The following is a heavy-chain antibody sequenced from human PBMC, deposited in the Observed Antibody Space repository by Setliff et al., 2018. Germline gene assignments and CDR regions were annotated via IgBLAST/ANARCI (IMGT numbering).Heavy chain of an antibody. D-gene: IGHD1-26*01. V-gene: IGHV1-2*06. CDR3: ARIMGIVGDNWFDP. J-gene: IGHJ5*02. Sequence: ASVKVSCKASGYTFTGYYMHWVRQAPGQGLEWMGRINPNSGGTNYAQKFQGRVTMTRDTSISTAYVELSRLRSDDTAVYYCARIMGIVGDNWFDPWGQGTLVTVSS. CDR2: INPNSGGT. CDR1: GYTFTGYY.